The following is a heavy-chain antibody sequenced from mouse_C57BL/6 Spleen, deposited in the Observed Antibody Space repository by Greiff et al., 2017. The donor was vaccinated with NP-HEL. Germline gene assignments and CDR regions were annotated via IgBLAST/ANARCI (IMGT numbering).Heavy chain of an antibody. V-gene: IGHV5-4*01. J-gene: IGHJ1*03. Sequence: EVKLVESGGGLVKPGGSLKLSCAASGFTFSSYAMSWVRQTPEKRLEWVATISDGGSYTYYPDNVKGRFTISRDNAKNNLYLQMSHLKSEDTAMYYCARDGVTTVVATEWYFDVWGTGTTVTVSS. CDR1: GFTFSSYA. CDR2: ISDGGSYT. D-gene: IGHD1-1*01. CDR3: ARDGVTTVVATEWYFDV.